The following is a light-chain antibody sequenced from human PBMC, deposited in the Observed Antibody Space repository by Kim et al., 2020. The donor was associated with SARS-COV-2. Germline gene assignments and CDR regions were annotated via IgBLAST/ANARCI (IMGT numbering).Light chain of an antibody. V-gene: IGLV1-40*01. CDR2: ADT. CDR1: SSNIGSGYD. CDR3: QTFDNSLSAWV. J-gene: IGLJ3*02. Sequence: RVTISCSGTSSNIGSGYDVHWYQQLPRTAPKLLIYADTTRPSGVPDRFSGSTSGTSASLAITGLQPEDEADYYCQTFDNSLSAWVFGGGTQLTVL.